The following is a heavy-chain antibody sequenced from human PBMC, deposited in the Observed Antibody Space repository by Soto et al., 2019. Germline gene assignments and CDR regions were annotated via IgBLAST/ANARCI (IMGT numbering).Heavy chain of an antibody. J-gene: IGHJ6*03. Sequence: EAQLVESGGGLVQPGGSLRLSCAASGFTFSNYEMHWVRQAPGKGLEYVSGISNNGAHTDYAKSVKGRFTISRDNSENTLYFQMGSLRAEDMALYYCARRGYGSRWPNVDMDVWGKGTTVTVSS. V-gene: IGHV3-64*01. CDR1: GFTFSNYE. CDR3: ARRGYGSRWPNVDMDV. CDR2: ISNNGAHT. D-gene: IGHD6-13*01.